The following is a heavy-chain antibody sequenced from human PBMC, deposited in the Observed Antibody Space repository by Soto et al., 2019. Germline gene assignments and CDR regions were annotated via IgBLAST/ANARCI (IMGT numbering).Heavy chain of an antibody. Sequence: SQTLSLTCAVSGDSVSSNSAGWNWIRQSPSRGLEWLGRTYYKSKWNNDYALSVKSRITINPDTSKNQFSLHLYSVTPEDTAVYYCTGITWFRGMDVWGQGTPVTVSS. D-gene: IGHD3-10*01. CDR3: TGITWFRGMDV. V-gene: IGHV6-1*01. J-gene: IGHJ6*02. CDR2: TYYKSKWNN. CDR1: GDSVSSNSAG.